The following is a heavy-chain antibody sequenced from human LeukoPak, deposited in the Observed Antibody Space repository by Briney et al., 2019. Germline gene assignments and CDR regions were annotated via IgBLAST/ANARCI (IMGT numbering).Heavy chain of an antibody. CDR1: GGSISSSSHY. J-gene: IGHJ4*02. D-gene: IGHD3-3*01. CDR2: NSGST. CDR3: GRHSSLGSGYYY. Sequence: SETLSLTCSVSGGSISSSSHYWGWIRQPPGKGLEWIGSNSGSTYYNPSLKSRVTISVDTSKNQFSLKLTSVTAADTAVYYCGRHSSLGSGYYYWGQGTLVTVFS. V-gene: IGHV4-39*01.